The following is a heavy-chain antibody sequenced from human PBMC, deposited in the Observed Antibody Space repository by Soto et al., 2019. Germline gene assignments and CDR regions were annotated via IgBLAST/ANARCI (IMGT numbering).Heavy chain of an antibody. D-gene: IGHD3-10*01. Sequence: ASVKVSCKASGYTFTSYDINWVRQATGQGLEWMGWMNPNSGNTGYAQKFQGRVTMTRNTSISTAYMELSSLRSDDTAVYYFACDYYCSGRLNAHNWFGPWGQGTLVTVSS. V-gene: IGHV1-8*01. CDR1: GYTFTSYD. CDR3: ACDYYCSGRLNAHNWFGP. J-gene: IGHJ5*02. CDR2: MNPNSGNT.